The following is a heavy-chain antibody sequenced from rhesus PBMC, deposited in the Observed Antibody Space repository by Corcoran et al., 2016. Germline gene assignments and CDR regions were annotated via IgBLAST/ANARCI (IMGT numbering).Heavy chain of an antibody. V-gene: IGHV4-65*01. CDR2: ISGSVVST. D-gene: IGHD6-13*01. J-gene: IGHJ6*01. Sequence: QVQLQESGPGLVKPSETLSLTCAVSGGSVSSSNWWSWIRQPPGKGLEWIGYISGSVVSTSYNPSLKSRVTSSTGTAKNQFSQKLSYVTAADTAVYYGARRSPDYYGLESWGQGVVVTGSS. CDR3: ARRSPDYYGLES. CDR1: GGSVSSSNW.